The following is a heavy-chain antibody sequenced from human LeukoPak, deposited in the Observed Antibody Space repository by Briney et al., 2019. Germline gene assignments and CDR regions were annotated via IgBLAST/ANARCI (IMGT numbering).Heavy chain of an antibody. CDR3: AKPRARCSSASCYFDY. CDR1: GFTFDEYT. CDR2: INSDGYTT. Sequence: GGSLRLSCAAPGFTFDEYTMHWVRQAPGKGLGWVSLINSDGYTTHYADSVKGRFTISRDNSKDVLYLQMNSLRTEDTAFYYCAKPRARCSSASCYFDYWGQGTLVSVSS. D-gene: IGHD2-2*01. V-gene: IGHV3-43*01. J-gene: IGHJ4*02.